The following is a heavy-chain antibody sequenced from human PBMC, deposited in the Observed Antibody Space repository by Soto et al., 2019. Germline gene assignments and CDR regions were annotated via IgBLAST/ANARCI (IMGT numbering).Heavy chain of an antibody. Sequence: EVQLVESGGGLVQPGRSLRLSCAASGFTFDDYAMHWVRQAPGKGLEWVSGISWNSGSIGYADSVKGRFTISRDNAKNYLYLQMNSLRAEDTALYYCAKGVTGYYYYGMDVWGQGTTVTVS. V-gene: IGHV3-9*01. CDR2: ISWNSGSI. D-gene: IGHD1-20*01. CDR3: AKGVTGYYYYGMDV. CDR1: GFTFDDYA. J-gene: IGHJ6*02.